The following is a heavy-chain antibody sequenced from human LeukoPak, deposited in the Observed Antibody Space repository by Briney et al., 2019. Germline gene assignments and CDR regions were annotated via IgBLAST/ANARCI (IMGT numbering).Heavy chain of an antibody. CDR1: GGSISSNSYS. Sequence: SETLSLTCTVSGGSISSNSYSWGWIRQPPGKWLEWIGSIYYSGSTYYNPSLKSRVTISVNTSKIQFSLKLSSVTAADTPVYYCARHLPYYYDSSGDTSWGHGTLVTVSS. D-gene: IGHD3-22*01. CDR2: IYYSGST. V-gene: IGHV4-39*01. J-gene: IGHJ5*01. CDR3: ARHLPYYYDSSGDTS.